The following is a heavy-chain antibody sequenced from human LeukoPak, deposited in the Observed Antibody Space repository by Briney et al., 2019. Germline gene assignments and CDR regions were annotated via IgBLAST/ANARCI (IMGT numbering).Heavy chain of an antibody. V-gene: IGHV3-21*01. CDR2: ISSSGSYI. CDR3: ARGLGGYNPHFDF. J-gene: IGHJ4*02. CDR1: GFTFSSYS. D-gene: IGHD5-24*01. Sequence: PGGYLRLSCAASGFTFSSYSMNWVRQAPGKGLEWVSSISSSGSYIFYADSVKGRFTISRDNSKNTLYLQMNSLRGEDTAVYYCARGLGGYNPHFDFWGQGTLVTVSS.